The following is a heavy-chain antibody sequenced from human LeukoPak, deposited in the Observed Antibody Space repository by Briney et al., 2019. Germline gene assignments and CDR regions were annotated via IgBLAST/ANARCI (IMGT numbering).Heavy chain of an antibody. CDR1: GFIFSYYT. CDR2: ISYDEGET. V-gene: IGHV3-30*04. CDR3: ARDSTTSTIRGALDY. J-gene: IGHJ4*02. Sequence: PGGSLRLSCAASGFIFSYYTFHWVRQAPGKGLEWVAVISYDEGETYYADSLKGRFTLSRDNSKKMLYLQLNSLRPEDTAVYYCARDSTTSTIRGALDYWGQGTLVTVSS. D-gene: IGHD3-10*01.